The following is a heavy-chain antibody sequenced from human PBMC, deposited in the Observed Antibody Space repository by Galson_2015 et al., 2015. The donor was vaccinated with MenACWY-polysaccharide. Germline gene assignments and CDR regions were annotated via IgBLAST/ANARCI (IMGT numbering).Heavy chain of an antibody. Sequence: ETLSLTCTVSGASVSSTTDYWSWLRQPPGKGLEWIGFMSSNGGANRNPSLKSRITISIDTSKNQFSLRLNSVTAADTAMYYCAREPTYSGSFGWFDSWGQGTLVTVSP. J-gene: IGHJ5*01. D-gene: IGHD1-26*01. V-gene: IGHV4-61*01. CDR3: AREPTYSGSFGWFDS. CDR1: GASVSSTTDY. CDR2: MSSNGGA.